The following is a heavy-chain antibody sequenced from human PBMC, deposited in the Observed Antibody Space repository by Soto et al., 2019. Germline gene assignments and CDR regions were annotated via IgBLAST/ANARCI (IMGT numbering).Heavy chain of an antibody. CDR1: GFTFTSYA. J-gene: IGHJ4*02. CDR2: INAGNGNT. V-gene: IGHV1-3*01. CDR3: ARVTGYSSGWYFDY. D-gene: IGHD6-19*01. Sequence: ASVKVSCKASGFTFTSYAMHWVRQAPGQRLEWMGWINAGNGNTKYSQKFEGRVTITRDTSASTAYMELSSLRSEDTAVYYCARVTGYSSGWYFDYWGQGTLVTVSS.